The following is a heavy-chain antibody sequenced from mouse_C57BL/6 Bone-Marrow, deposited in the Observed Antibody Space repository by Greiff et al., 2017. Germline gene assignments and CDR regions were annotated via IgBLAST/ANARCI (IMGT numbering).Heavy chain of an antibody. Sequence: EVQLKESGPGLAKPSQTLSLTCSVTGYSITSDYWNWMRQFPGNKLEYMGYISYSGSTYYNPSLKSRISRTRDTSKSQYYLQLNSVTTEDTATYYCARGVFDYWGQGTTLTVSS. CDR2: ISYSGST. J-gene: IGHJ2*01. CDR1: GYSITSDY. CDR3: ARGVFDY. V-gene: IGHV3-8*01.